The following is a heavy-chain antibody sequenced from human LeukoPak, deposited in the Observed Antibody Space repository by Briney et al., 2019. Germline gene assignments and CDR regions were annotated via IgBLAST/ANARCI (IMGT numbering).Heavy chain of an antibody. CDR3: ARDRGPAVVNYFDY. CDR1: GYTFTSYD. V-gene: IGHV1-8*01. CDR2: MNPNSGNT. J-gene: IGHJ4*02. D-gene: IGHD2-15*01. Sequence: ASVKVSCKASGYTFTSYDINWVRQAAGQGLEWMGWMNPNSGNTGYAQKFQGRVTMTRNTSINTAYMELTSLTSEDTAVYYCARDRGPAVVNYFDYWGQGTLVTVSS.